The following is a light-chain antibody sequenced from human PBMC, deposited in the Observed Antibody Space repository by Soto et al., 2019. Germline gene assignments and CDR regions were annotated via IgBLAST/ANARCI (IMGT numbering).Light chain of an antibody. V-gene: IGLV2-14*03. CDR2: HVS. J-gene: IGLJ1*01. Sequence: QSALTQPASVSGSPGQPITISCTGTSSDVGKSYYVSWYQQYPGKAPKLMIYHVSYRPSGVSDRFSGSKSGNTASLTISGLQAEDEADYYCCSYTSSGTYVFGTGTKLTVL. CDR3: CSYTSSGTYV. CDR1: SSDVGKSYY.